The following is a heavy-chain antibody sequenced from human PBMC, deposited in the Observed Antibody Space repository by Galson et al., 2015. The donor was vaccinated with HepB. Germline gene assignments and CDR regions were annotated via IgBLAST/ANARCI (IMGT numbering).Heavy chain of an antibody. D-gene: IGHD6-13*01. CDR2: ISSSGDST. CDR1: GFTFSSYA. CDR3: ARIVGRTGAPGNYFDY. Sequence: SLRLSCAASGFTFSSYAMSWVRQAPGKGLEWVSVISSSGDSTYYADSVKGRFTMSRDNSKNTVYLQMNSPRADDTAVYYCARIVGRTGAPGNYFDYWGQGALVTVSS. J-gene: IGHJ4*02. V-gene: IGHV3-23*01.